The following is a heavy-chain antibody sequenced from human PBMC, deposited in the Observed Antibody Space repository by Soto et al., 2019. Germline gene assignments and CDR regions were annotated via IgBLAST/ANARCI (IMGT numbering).Heavy chain of an antibody. Sequence: ASVKVSCKASGGTFSSYTISWVRQALGQGLEWMGRIIPILGIANYAQKFQGRVTITADKSTSTAYMELSSLRSEDTAVYYCARASGPGAASYYYGMDVWGQGTTVTVSS. CDR1: GGTFSSYT. D-gene: IGHD3-10*01. J-gene: IGHJ6*02. CDR3: ARASGPGAASYYYGMDV. CDR2: IIPILGIA. V-gene: IGHV1-69*02.